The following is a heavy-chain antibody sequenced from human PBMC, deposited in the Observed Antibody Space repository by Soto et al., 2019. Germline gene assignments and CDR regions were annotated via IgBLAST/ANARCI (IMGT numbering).Heavy chain of an antibody. CDR3: ARRIPFGYGMDV. D-gene: IGHD2-21*01. V-gene: IGHV3-64*01. CDR2: ITSNGGNT. CDR1: GFTFSSYA. Sequence: GGSLRLCCAACGFTFSSYAMHWVRQAPGKGLEYVSAITSNGGNTDYASSVKGRFTISRDNSKNTLYLQMGSLRAEDMAVYYCARRIPFGYGMDVWGQGTTVTVS. J-gene: IGHJ6*02.